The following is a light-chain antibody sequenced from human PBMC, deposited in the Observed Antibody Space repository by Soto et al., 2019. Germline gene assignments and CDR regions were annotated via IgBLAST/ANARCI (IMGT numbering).Light chain of an antibody. J-gene: IGKJ1*01. CDR1: QTRSSW. V-gene: IGKV1-5*01. CDR2: GAS. Sequence: DIQMTQSPSTLSGSVGDRVTIPCRASQTRSSWWARYQQKPGXXRKVLIYGASNLQSGVPSRFSGTGSGTEFTLTISSLQPDDFATYYCQQYNSYSRTFGQGTKVDIK. CDR3: QQYNSYSRT.